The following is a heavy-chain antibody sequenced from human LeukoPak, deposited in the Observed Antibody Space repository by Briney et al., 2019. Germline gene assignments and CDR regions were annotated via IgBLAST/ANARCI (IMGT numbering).Heavy chain of an antibody. Sequence: SETLSLTYTVSGGSISSYYWSWIRQPPGKGLEWIGYIYYSGSTNYNPSLKSRVTISVDTSKNQFSLKLSSVTAADTTVYYCAWFGEFDDYWGQGTLVTVSS. CDR3: AWFGEFDDY. J-gene: IGHJ4*02. CDR2: IYYSGST. D-gene: IGHD3-10*01. V-gene: IGHV4-59*01. CDR1: GGSISSYY.